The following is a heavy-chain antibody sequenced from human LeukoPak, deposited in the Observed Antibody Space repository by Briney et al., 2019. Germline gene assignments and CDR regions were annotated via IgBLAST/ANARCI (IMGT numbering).Heavy chain of an antibody. CDR3: AKTSNTYYDPPFFAFDI. J-gene: IGHJ3*02. D-gene: IGHD3-22*01. Sequence: GGSLRLSCAASGFTFSSYWMSWVRQAPGKGLEWVANIKQDGSEKYYVDSVKGRFTISRDNSQNTLYLQMNSLRAGDTALYYCAKTSNTYYDPPFFAFDIWGQGTMVTVSS. V-gene: IGHV3-7*03. CDR2: IKQDGSEK. CDR1: GFTFSSYW.